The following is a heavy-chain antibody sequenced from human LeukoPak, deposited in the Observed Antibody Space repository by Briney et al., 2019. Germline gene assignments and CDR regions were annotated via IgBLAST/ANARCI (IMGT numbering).Heavy chain of an antibody. V-gene: IGHV3-33*01. CDR1: GFTFSSYG. J-gene: IGHJ4*02. CDR3: AREDRIRSPMAD. CDR2: IWYDGSNK. D-gene: IGHD3-10*01. Sequence: GGTLRLSCAVSGFTFSSYGMHWGRQAPGKGLEWVAVIWYDGSNKYYAESVKGRFTISRDNSKNTLYLQMNSLRAEDTAVYYCAREDRIRSPMADWGQGTLVTVSS.